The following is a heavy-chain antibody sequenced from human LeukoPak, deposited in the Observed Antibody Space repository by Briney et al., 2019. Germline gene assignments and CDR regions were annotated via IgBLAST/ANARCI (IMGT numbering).Heavy chain of an antibody. J-gene: IGHJ4*02. CDR2: INPNSGGT. CDR3: ARTDSLYCSGGSCYSRGFDY. D-gene: IGHD2-15*01. V-gene: IGHV1-2*02. CDR1: GYTFTGYY. Sequence: GASVKVSCKASGYTFTGYYMHWVRQAPGQGLEWMGWINPNSGGTNYAQKFQGRVTMTRDTSISTAYMELSRLRSEDTAVYYCARTDSLYCSGGSCYSRGFDYWGQGTLVTVSS.